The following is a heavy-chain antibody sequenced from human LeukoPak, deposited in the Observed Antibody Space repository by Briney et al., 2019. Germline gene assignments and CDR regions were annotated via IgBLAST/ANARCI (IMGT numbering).Heavy chain of an antibody. CDR3: TREVLKAAAGLWFDP. V-gene: IGHV3-49*03. Sequence: SGGSLRLSCTASGFTFGDYAMSWFRQAPGRGLQWVGFISSTVYGVTTDDGASVKGRFTISRDDSKSIAYQQMNSLKTEDTAVYYCTREVLKAAAGLWFDPWGQGTLVTVST. D-gene: IGHD6-13*01. J-gene: IGHJ5*02. CDR2: ISSTVYGVTT. CDR1: GFTFGDYA.